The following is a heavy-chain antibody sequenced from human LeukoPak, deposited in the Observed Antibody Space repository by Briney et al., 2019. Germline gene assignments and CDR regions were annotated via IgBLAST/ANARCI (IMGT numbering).Heavy chain of an antibody. V-gene: IGHV3-53*04. Sequence: GGSLRLSCAASGFTVSSNYMSWVRQAPGKGLEWVSVIYSGGSTYYADSVKGRFTISRHNSKNTLYLQMNSLRAEDTAVCYCARDSDYSNTYWGQGTLVTVSS. J-gene: IGHJ4*02. CDR3: ARDSDYSNTY. CDR1: GFTVSSNY. D-gene: IGHD4-4*01. CDR2: IYSGGST.